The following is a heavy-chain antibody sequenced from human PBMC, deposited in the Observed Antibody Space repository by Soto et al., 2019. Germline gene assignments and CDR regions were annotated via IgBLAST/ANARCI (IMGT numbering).Heavy chain of an antibody. D-gene: IGHD5-12*01. V-gene: IGHV1-69*04. CDR2: IIPILGIA. J-gene: IGHJ3*02. CDR1: GGTFSSYT. Sequence: SVKVSCKASGGTFSSYTISWVRQAPGQGLEWMGRIIPILGIANYAQKFQGRVTITADKSTSTAYMELSSLRSEDTAVYYCARDLGRHSGYVAAFDIWGQGTMVTVSS. CDR3: ARDLGRHSGYVAAFDI.